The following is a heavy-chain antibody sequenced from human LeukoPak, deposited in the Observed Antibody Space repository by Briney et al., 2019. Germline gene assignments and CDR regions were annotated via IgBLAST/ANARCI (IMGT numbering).Heavy chain of an antibody. D-gene: IGHD1-20*01. Sequence: ASVKVSCKASGYTFTSYGISWVRQAPGQGLEWMGWISAYNGNTSYAQKLQGRVTMTTDTSTSTAYMELRSLRSDDTAVYYCARIKLTGNWFDPWGQGTLVTVSS. V-gene: IGHV1-18*01. CDR2: ISAYNGNT. J-gene: IGHJ5*02. CDR1: GYTFTSYG. CDR3: ARIKLTGNWFDP.